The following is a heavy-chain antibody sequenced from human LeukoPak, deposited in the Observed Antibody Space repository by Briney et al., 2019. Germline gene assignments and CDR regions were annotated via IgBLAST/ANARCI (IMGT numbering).Heavy chain of an antibody. D-gene: IGHD6-13*01. CDR1: GLTLSSLA. Sequence: GERLTLSCAPSGLTLSSLAMRWVRQAPGEGREWVSSISSSCDSTCYAHSVKGQFTISRDNTENTLYLQMNRLTAADTAVYYCARGQVAAVARDGFDPWGQGTLVTVSS. CDR3: ARGQVAAVARDGFDP. V-gene: IGHV3-23*01. J-gene: IGHJ5*02. CDR2: ISSSCDST.